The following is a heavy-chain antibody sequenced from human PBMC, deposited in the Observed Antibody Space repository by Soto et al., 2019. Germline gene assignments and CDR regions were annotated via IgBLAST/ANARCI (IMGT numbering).Heavy chain of an antibody. CDR2: IYYSGST. V-gene: IGHV4-59*08. J-gene: IGHJ3*02. Sequence: PSETLSLTCTVSGGSISSYYWIWVRQPPGKGLEWIGYIYYSGSTNYNPSLKSRVTISVDTSKNQFSLKLSSVTAADTAVYYCARHGGSIAVAGPGNDAFDIWGQGTMVTVSS. CDR3: ARHGGSIAVAGPGNDAFDI. CDR1: GGSISSYY. D-gene: IGHD6-19*01.